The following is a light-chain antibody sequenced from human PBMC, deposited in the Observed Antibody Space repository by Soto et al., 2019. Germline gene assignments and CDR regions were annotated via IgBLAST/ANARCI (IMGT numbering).Light chain of an antibody. Sequence: EIVLTQSPGTLSLSPGERATLSCRASQSVSGSYLAWYQQKPGQPPRLLIYGASSRATGIPDRFSGSGSGTDFTLTISRLEPEDFAVFYCQHYDSLPITFGQGTRLETK. V-gene: IGKV3-20*01. CDR2: GAS. J-gene: IGKJ5*01. CDR3: QHYDSLPIT. CDR1: QSVSGSY.